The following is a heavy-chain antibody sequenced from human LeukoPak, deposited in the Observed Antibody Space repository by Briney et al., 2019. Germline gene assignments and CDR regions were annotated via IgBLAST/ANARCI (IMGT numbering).Heavy chain of an antibody. CDR3: AREVGATNWFDP. D-gene: IGHD1-26*01. J-gene: IGHJ5*02. CDR2: IKQDGSEK. Sequence: PGGSLRLSCAASGFTFSSYSMNWVRQAPGKGLEWVADIKQDGSEKYYVDSVKGRFTISRDNAKNSLYLQMNSLRAEDTAVYYCAREVGATNWFDPWGQGTLVTVSS. V-gene: IGHV3-7*03. CDR1: GFTFSSYS.